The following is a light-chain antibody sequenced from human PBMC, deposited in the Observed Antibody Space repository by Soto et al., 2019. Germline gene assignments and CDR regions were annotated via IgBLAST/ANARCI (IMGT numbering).Light chain of an antibody. CDR2: SNN. CDR1: SSNIGSNT. V-gene: IGLV1-44*01. J-gene: IGLJ1*01. Sequence: QSVLTQPPSASGAPGQGVTISCSGSSSNIGSNTGNWYQQLPGTAPKLLIYSNNQRPSGVPDRFSGSKSGTSASLAISGLQSEDEADYYCAAWDDSLNGYVFGTGTKVTVL. CDR3: AAWDDSLNGYV.